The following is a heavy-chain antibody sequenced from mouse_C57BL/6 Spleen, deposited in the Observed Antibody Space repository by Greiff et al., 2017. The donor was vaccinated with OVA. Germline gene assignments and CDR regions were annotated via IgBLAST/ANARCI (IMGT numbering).Heavy chain of an antibody. V-gene: IGHV3-6*01. CDR2: ISYDGSN. Sequence: EVQVLYSGPFLFKPSHSLSLTFSFTFYSITLVYYLNFIRHFPGNKLEWMGYISYDGSNNYNPSLKNRISITRDTSKNQFFLKLNSVTTEDTATYYCARAYYDYEDWFAYWGQGTLVTVSA. CDR1: FYSITLVYY. J-gene: IGHJ3*01. D-gene: IGHD2-4*01. CDR3: ARAYYDYEDWFAY.